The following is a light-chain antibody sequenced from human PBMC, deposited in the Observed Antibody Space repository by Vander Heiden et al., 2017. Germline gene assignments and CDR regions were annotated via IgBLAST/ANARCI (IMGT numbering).Light chain of an antibody. Sequence: SYVLTQPPSGSVAPGQTARITCGGNNIGRKSVHWYQKKPGQAPVLVVYDDSERPSGIPERISGSNSGNTATLTISRVEAGDEADYYCQVWDSSDDHPVFGGGTKLTVL. J-gene: IGLJ2*01. V-gene: IGLV3-21*02. CDR2: DDS. CDR1: NIGRKS. CDR3: QVWDSSDDHPV.